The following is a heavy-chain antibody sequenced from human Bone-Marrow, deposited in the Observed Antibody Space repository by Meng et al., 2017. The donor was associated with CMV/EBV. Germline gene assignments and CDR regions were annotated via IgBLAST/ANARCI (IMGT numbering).Heavy chain of an antibody. CDR2: INPSGGNT. CDR3: ARTRIEVEPDGTKNKYYNYGMDV. Sequence: ASVNVSCKSSGYTLPRYYMHWMRQAPGQGLGWMGIINPSGGNTSYAQKFQGRVTQTRDTSTSTVYMEPSSPRSEDTAVYYWARTRIEVEPDGTKNKYYNYGMDVWGQGTTVTVSS. CDR1: GYTLPRYY. V-gene: IGHV1-46*01. J-gene: IGHJ6*02. D-gene: IGHD2-15*01.